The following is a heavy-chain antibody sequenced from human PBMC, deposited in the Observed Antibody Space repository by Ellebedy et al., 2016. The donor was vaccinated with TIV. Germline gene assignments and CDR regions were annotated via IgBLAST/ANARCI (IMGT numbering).Heavy chain of an antibody. CDR1: GFTFSNYW. J-gene: IGHJ4*02. Sequence: GESLKISCAASGFTFSNYWMNWVRQAPGKGLEWVASIKQDGSEKYQVDSVKGRFTISRDNAKNSLSLQMNSLRAEDTAVYYCARDLFQLVRGWGHWGQGTLVTVSS. CDR2: IKQDGSEK. CDR3: ARDLFQLVRGWGH. D-gene: IGHD3-10*01. V-gene: IGHV3-7*01.